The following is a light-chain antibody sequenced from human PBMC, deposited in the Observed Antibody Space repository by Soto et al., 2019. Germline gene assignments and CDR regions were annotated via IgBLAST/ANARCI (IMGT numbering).Light chain of an antibody. Sequence: DIQMTQSPSSLSASVGDRVTITCQASQDITKFLTWYQHKPGKAPKLLIYGASISETGVPSRFSGSGSGTDFTFTISSLQPEDIGTYYCQQYDNLPLTFGQGTKLEIK. V-gene: IGKV1-33*01. CDR1: QDITKF. CDR2: GAS. CDR3: QQYDNLPLT. J-gene: IGKJ2*01.